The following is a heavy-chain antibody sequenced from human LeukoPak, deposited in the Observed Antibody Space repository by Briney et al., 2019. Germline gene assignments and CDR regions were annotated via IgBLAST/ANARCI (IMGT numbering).Heavy chain of an antibody. CDR1: GFTFSSDW. V-gene: IGHV3-74*01. Sequence: PGGSLRLSCAASGFTFSSDWMHWARQAPGKGLVWVSHIRSDGSTTTYADSVKGRFTISRDNAKNTLYLQMNSLRAEDTAVYYCARDKRYGLDVWGQGTTVTVSS. J-gene: IGHJ6*02. CDR3: ARDKRYGLDV. CDR2: IRSDGSTT.